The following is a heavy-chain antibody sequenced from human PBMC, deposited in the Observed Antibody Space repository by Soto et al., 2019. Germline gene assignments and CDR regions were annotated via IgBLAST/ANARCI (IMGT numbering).Heavy chain of an antibody. J-gene: IGHJ6*02. CDR3: ARDGPYYCAARLAV. D-gene: IGHD3-10*01. CDR2: LHSGGDT. V-gene: IGHV3-53*04. CDR1: GIPVSSNY. Sequence: EVQLVESGGGLVQPGGSLRLSCAASGIPVSSNYMTWVRQAPGKGLEWVSVLHSGGDTYYANSVKGRFTISRHDSTNTLFLQMNSLPPEDTAVYYCARDGPYYCAARLAVCGQLTTVSVCS.